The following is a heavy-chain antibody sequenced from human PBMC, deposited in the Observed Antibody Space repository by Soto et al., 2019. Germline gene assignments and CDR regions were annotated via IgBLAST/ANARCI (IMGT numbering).Heavy chain of an antibody. CDR2: IYYSGST. CDR3: ARGNDYDDDFDI. CDR1: GGSISSYY. Sequence: SSETLSLTCTVSGGSISSYYWSWIRQPPGKGLEWIGYIYYSGSTNYNPSLKSRVTISVDTSKNQFSLKLSSVTAADTAVYYCARGNDYDDDFDIWGQGTMVTVS. D-gene: IGHD4-17*01. J-gene: IGHJ3*02. V-gene: IGHV4-59*01.